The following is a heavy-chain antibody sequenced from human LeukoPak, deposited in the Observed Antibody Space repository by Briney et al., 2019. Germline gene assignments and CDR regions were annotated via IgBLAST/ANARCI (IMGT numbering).Heavy chain of an antibody. CDR3: ARAYDSSGYHPTYAFDI. CDR2: INHSGST. V-gene: IGHV4-34*01. J-gene: IGHJ3*02. Sequence: SETLSLTCAVYGGSLSGYYWSWIRQPPGKGLEWIGEINHSGSTNYNPSLKSRVTISVDTSKNQFSLKLSSVTAADTAVYYCARAYDSSGYHPTYAFDIWGQGTMVTVSS. CDR1: GGSLSGYY. D-gene: IGHD3-22*01.